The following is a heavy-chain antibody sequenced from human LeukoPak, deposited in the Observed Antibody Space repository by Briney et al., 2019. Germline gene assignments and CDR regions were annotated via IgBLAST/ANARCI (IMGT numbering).Heavy chain of an antibody. CDR3: ARYIVVVPAARAGWFDP. J-gene: IGHJ5*02. Sequence: GRSLRLSCAASGFTFSSYWMSWVRQAPGKGLEWVANIQQDGREKYYVDSVKGRFTISRDNAKNSLYLQMSSLRAEDTAVYYCARYIVVVPAARAGWFDPWGQGTLVTVSS. CDR1: GFTFSSYW. V-gene: IGHV3-7*01. D-gene: IGHD2-2*01. CDR2: IQQDGREK.